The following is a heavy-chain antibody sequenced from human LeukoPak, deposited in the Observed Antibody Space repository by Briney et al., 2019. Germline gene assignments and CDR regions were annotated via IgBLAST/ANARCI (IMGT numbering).Heavy chain of an antibody. CDR1: GYTFTSYY. CDR3: ARDNSVGHPAWWFHP. V-gene: IGHV1-46*01. CDR2: INPSGSST. D-gene: IGHD1-26*01. J-gene: IGHJ5*02. Sequence: ASVKVSCKASGYTFTSYYMHWVRQAPGQGLEWMGLINPSGSSTSYAQKFQGRLSLTRDMSTSTDYMELSSLRSEDTAVDYCARDNSVGHPAWWFHPWGQGTLVTVSS.